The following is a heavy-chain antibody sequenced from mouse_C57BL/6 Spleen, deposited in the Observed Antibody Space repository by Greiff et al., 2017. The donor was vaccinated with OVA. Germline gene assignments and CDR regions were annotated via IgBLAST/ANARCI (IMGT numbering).Heavy chain of an antibody. CDR3: TRGGCYGFAY. J-gene: IGHJ3*01. CDR1: GYTFTDYE. V-gene: IGHV1-15*01. Sequence: QVQLQQSGAELVRPGASVTLSCKASGYTFTDYEMHWVKQRPVHGLEWIGAIDPETGGTAYNQKFKGKATLTADKSSSTAYMALRSLTSEDSAVYYCTRGGCYGFAYWGQGTLVTVSA. CDR2: IDPETGGT. D-gene: IGHD1-1*02.